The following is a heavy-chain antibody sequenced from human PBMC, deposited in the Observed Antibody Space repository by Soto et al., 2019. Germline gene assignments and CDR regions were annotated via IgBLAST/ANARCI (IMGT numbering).Heavy chain of an antibody. V-gene: IGHV3-48*02. CDR1: GFTFSSYS. CDR2: ISSSSSTI. D-gene: IGHD2-2*01. Sequence: GGSLRLSCAASGFTFSSYSMNWVRQAPGKGLEWVSYISSSSSTIYYADSVKGRFTVSRDNAKNSLYLQMNSLRDEDTVVYYCARDPDEDIVVVPAAPTKYYYYYGMDVWGQGTTVTVSS. CDR3: ARDPDEDIVVVPAAPTKYYYYYGMDV. J-gene: IGHJ6*02.